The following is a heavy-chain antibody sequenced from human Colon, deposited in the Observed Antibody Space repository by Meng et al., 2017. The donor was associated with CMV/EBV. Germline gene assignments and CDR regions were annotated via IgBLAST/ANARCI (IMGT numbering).Heavy chain of an antibody. CDR1: GFTFRSYA. V-gene: IGHV3-23*03. CDR2: IDSGGYTT. Sequence: GGSLRLSCVASGFTFRSYAMSWVRQAPGKGLEWVAVIDSGGYTTNYADSVKGRFTISREDSRNTLYLETSSLRVEDTAKYYCAKDLYEAVVALDAFDIWGQGTMVTVSS. J-gene: IGHJ3*02. CDR3: AKDLYEAVVALDAFDI. D-gene: IGHD2-2*01.